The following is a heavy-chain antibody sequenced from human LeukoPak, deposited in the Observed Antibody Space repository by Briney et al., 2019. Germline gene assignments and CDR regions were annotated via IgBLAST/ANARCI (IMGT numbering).Heavy chain of an antibody. Sequence: SGTLSLTCTVSGGSISSHFWSWIRQPPGKGLEWIAYIYYSGSTDYNPSLKSRVTISVDTSKNQFSLKLSSVTAADTAVYYCARQTTTTADAFDIWGQGTMVTVSS. D-gene: IGHD4-17*01. V-gene: IGHV4-59*08. CDR1: GGSISSHF. J-gene: IGHJ3*02. CDR2: IYYSGST. CDR3: ARQTTTTADAFDI.